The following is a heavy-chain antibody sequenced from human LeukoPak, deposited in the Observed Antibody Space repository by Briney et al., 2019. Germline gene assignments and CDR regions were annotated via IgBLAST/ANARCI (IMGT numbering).Heavy chain of an antibody. CDR2: ISGSGGST. V-gene: IGHV3-23*01. CDR3: AKDHCSSTSCYIVDI. CDR1: GFTFSSYA. J-gene: IGHJ3*02. D-gene: IGHD2-2*02. Sequence: GGSLRLSCAASGFTFSSYAMSWVRQAPGKGLEWVLAISGSGGSTYYADSVKGRFTISRDNSKNTLYLQMNSLRAEDTAVYYCAKDHCSSTSCYIVDIWGQGTMVTVSS.